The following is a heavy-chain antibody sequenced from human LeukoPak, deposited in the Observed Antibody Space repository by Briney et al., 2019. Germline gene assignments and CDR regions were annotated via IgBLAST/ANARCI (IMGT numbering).Heavy chain of an antibody. D-gene: IGHD6-6*01. CDR1: GFTFSSYW. J-gene: IGHJ4*02. CDR3: ARDLSIAARGDDY. V-gene: IGHV3-7*01. Sequence: PGGSLRLSCAASGFTFSSYWMSWVRQAPGKGLEWVANIKQDGSEKYYVDSVKGRFTISRDNAKNSLYLQMNSLRAEDTAVYYCARDLSIAARGDDYWGQGTLVTVSS. CDR2: IKQDGSEK.